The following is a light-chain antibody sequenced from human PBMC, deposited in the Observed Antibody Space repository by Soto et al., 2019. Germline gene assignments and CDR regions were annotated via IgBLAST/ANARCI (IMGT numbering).Light chain of an antibody. CDR3: GSHAGNSNLV. CDR2: EVT. J-gene: IGLJ3*02. Sequence: QSALTQPRSVSGSPGQSVTISCTGTNSDVGAYTLVSWYQQLPGKAPKLIIYEVTKRPSGVPDRFSGSKSGNTASLTVSGLQTEDEADYYCGSHAGNSNLVFGGGTKLTVL. CDR1: NSDVGAYTL. V-gene: IGLV2-11*01.